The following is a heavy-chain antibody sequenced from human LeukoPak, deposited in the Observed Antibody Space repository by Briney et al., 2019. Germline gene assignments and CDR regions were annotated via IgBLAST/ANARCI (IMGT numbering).Heavy chain of an antibody. CDR3: ARVAAAGPFDP. D-gene: IGHD6-13*01. CDR2: IYYSGST. CDR1: GGSISRYY. J-gene: IGHJ5*02. Sequence: PSETLSLTCTVSGGSISRYYWSWLRQPPGKELEWIGYIYYSGSTNYNPSLKSRVTISVDTSKNQFSLKLSSVTAADTAVYYCARVAAAGPFDPWGQGTLVTVSS. V-gene: IGHV4-59*01.